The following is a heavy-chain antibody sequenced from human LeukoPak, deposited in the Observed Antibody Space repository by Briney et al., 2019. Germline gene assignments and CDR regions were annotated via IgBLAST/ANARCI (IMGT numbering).Heavy chain of an antibody. Sequence: GGSLRLSCAASGFTFNNYAMSWVRQAPGKGLEWVSAISASGGTTYYADSVKGRFTISRDNPGNTLFLQMNSLRAEDTAVYYCAKEPREYCSSTSCPNWFDSWGQGTLVTVSS. J-gene: IGHJ5*01. D-gene: IGHD2-2*01. CDR3: AKEPREYCSSTSCPNWFDS. CDR2: ISASGGTT. V-gene: IGHV3-23*01. CDR1: GFTFNNYA.